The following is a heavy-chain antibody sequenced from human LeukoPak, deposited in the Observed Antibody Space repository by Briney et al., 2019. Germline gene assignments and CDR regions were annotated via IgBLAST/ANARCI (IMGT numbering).Heavy chain of an antibody. CDR2: IIPIFGTA. V-gene: IGHV1-69*01. D-gene: IGHD2-2*01. CDR1: GGTFSSYA. J-gene: IGHJ4*02. Sequence: SVKVSCKASGGTFSSYAISWVRQAPGQGLEWMGGIIPIFGTANYARKFQGRVTITADESTSTAYMELSSLRSEDTAVYYCARDGGYCSSTSCQPPFQWGQGTLVTVSS. CDR3: ARDGGYCSSTSCQPPFQ.